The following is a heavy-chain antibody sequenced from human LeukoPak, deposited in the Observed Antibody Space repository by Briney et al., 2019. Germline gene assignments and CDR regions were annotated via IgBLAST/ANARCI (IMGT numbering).Heavy chain of an antibody. CDR1: GYTFTSYY. D-gene: IGHD2-2*02. Sequence: SVKVSCKASGYTFTSYYMHWVRQAPGQGLEWMGRIIPILGIANYAQKFQGRVTITADKSTSTAYMELSSLRSEDTAMYYCARDPLFDCSSTSCYTDYYYGMDVWGQGTTVTVSS. CDR3: ARDPLFDCSSTSCYTDYYYGMDV. V-gene: IGHV1-69*04. J-gene: IGHJ6*02. CDR2: IIPILGIA.